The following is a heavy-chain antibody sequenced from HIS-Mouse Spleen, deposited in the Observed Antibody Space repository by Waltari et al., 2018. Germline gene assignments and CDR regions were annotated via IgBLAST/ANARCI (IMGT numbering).Heavy chain of an antibody. Sequence: QLQLQESGPGLGKLSETLSLTCTVSGGSISSSSHYWGWIRQPPGKGLEWIGSIYYSGSTYYNPSLKSRVTISVDTSKNQFSLKLSSVTAADTAVYYCAREIPYSSSWYDWYFDLWGRGTLVTVSS. V-gene: IGHV4-39*07. D-gene: IGHD6-13*01. CDR1: GGSISSSSHY. CDR3: AREIPYSSSWYDWYFDL. CDR2: IYYSGST. J-gene: IGHJ2*01.